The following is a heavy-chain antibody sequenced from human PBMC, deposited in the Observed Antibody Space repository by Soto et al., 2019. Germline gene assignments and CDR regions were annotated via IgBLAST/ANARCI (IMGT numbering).Heavy chain of an antibody. J-gene: IGHJ4*02. V-gene: IGHV1-18*01. CDR2: ISAYNGNT. CDR1: GYSFTSYG. Sequence: QVQLVQSGAEVKKPGASVKVSCKASGYSFTSYGISWVRQAPGQGHEWMGWISAYNGNTKYAQKLQGKIILTTDTTTRHTYRETGNLRFDGTAVYYCARDLVVALIDYWGQGTLVTVSS. D-gene: IGHD3-22*01. CDR3: ARDLVVALIDY.